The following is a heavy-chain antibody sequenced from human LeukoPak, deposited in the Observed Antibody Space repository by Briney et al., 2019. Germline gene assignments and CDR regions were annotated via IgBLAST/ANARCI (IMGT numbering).Heavy chain of an antibody. CDR3: ARGYVAAAGPAPRLLDY. J-gene: IGHJ4*02. CDR2: MNPNSGNT. V-gene: IGHV1-8*01. D-gene: IGHD6-13*01. CDR1: GYTFTSYD. Sequence: ASVKVSCKASGYTFTSYDINWVRQATGRGLEWMGWMNPNSGNTGYAQKFQGRVTMTRNTSISTAYMELSSLRSEDTAVYYCARGYVAAAGPAPRLLDYWGQGTLVTVSS.